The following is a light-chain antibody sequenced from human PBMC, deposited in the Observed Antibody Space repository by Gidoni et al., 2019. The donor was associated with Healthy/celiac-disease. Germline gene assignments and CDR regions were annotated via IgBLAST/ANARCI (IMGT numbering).Light chain of an antibody. V-gene: IGLV2-23*02. Sequence: QSALTQPASVSGSSGQSITISCTGTSSDVGSYNLVSWYQQHPGKAPKLMIYEVSKRPSGVSNRFSGSKSGNTASLTSSGLQAEDEADYYCCSYAGSSTYVVFGGGTKLTVL. J-gene: IGLJ2*01. CDR2: EVS. CDR3: CSYAGSSTYVV. CDR1: SSDVGSYNL.